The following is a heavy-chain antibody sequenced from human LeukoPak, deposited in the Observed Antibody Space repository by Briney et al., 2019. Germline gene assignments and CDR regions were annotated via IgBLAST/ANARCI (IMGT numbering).Heavy chain of an antibody. CDR1: GFTVSSNY. Sequence: GGSLRLSCAASGFTVSSNYVSWVRQAPGKGLEWVSDIYSGGSTYYADSVKGRCTISRDNSKNTLYLQMNSLRAEDTAVYYCASQVYYGSGSPDLYYYYYYGMDVWGQGTTVTVSS. CDR2: IYSGGST. CDR3: ASQVYYGSGSPDLYYYYYYGMDV. D-gene: IGHD3-10*01. V-gene: IGHV3-66*04. J-gene: IGHJ6*02.